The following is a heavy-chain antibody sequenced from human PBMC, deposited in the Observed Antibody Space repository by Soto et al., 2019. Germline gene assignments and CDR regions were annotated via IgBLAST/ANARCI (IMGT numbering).Heavy chain of an antibody. J-gene: IGHJ4*02. CDR3: ARDRDSSSSFDY. Sequence: GGSLRLSCAASGFTFSSYSMNWVRQAPGKGLEWVSSISSSSSYIYYADSVKGRFTISRDNAKNSLYLQMNSLRAEDTAVYYCARDRDSSSSFDYWGQGTLVTVSS. V-gene: IGHV3-21*01. CDR2: ISSSSSYI. D-gene: IGHD6-6*01. CDR1: GFTFSSYS.